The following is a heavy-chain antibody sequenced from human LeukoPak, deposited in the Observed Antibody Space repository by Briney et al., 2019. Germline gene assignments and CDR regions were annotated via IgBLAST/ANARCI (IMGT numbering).Heavy chain of an antibody. CDR2: INHSGST. Sequence: PSETLSLTCAVYGGSFSGYYWSWIRQPPGKGLEWIGEINHSGSTNYNPSLKSRVTISVDTSKNQFSLKLSSVTAADTAVYYCAHERSSGWDAFDILGQGTMVTVSS. V-gene: IGHV4-34*01. CDR3: AHERSSGWDAFDI. CDR1: GGSFSGYY. D-gene: IGHD6-19*01. J-gene: IGHJ3*02.